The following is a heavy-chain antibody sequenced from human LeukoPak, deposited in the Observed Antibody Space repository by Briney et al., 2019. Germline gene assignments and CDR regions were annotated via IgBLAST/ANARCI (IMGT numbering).Heavy chain of an antibody. CDR2: INHSGST. CDR1: GGSISSSSYY. CDR3: ARAPSRLTGKRWFDP. Sequence: PSETLSLTCTVSGGSISSSSYYWSWIRQPPGKGLEWIGEINHSGSTNYNPSLKSRVTISVDTSKNQFSLKLSSVTAADTAVYYCARAPSRLTGKRWFDPWGQGTLVTVSS. V-gene: IGHV4-39*07. J-gene: IGHJ5*02. D-gene: IGHD1-14*01.